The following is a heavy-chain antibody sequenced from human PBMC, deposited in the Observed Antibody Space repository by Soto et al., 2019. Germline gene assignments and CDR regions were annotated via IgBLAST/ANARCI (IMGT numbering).Heavy chain of an antibody. V-gene: IGHV4-59*08. CDR1: GASISGYY. Sequence: ETRSLAGTDAGASISGYYWSWIRQPPGKGLELIGYIHYGGRTNYNPSLRSRVTISGDTSGNQFSLNLTSVTAGDTAVECFASAAAGWQCGKGFTPWGQGNRV. D-gene: IGHD6-13*01. CDR2: IHYGGRT. CDR3: ASAAAGWQCGKGFTP. J-gene: IGHJ5*02.